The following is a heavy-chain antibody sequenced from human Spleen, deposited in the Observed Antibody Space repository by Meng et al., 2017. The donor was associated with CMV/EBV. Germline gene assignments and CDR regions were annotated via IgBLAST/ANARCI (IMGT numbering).Heavy chain of an antibody. D-gene: IGHD6-19*01. CDR1: GGTFSSYA. CDR3: VRLAVINWFDP. V-gene: IGHV1-69*05. J-gene: IGHJ5*02. Sequence: SVKVSCKASGGTFSSYAISWVRQAPGQGLEWMGGIIPIFGTANYAQKFQGRVTMTMDTSTSTAYMELSGLTAEDTAVYYCVRLAVINWFDPWGQGTPVTVSS. CDR2: IIPIFGTA.